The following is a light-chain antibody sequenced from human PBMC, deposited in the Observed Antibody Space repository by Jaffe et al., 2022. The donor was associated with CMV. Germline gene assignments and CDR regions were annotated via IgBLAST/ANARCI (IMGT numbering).Light chain of an antibody. CDR1: NIGTKS. CDR2: YNN. V-gene: IGLV3-21*04. CDR3: QVWNSNSDPIWE. Sequence: SYVLTQPPSVSVAPAQTARITCGGNNIGTKSVHWYQLKPGQAPQLVIYYNNDRPSGIPERFSGSNSGNTATLTISRVEAGDEADYFCQVWNSNSDPIWEFGGGTKLTVL. J-gene: IGLJ3*02.